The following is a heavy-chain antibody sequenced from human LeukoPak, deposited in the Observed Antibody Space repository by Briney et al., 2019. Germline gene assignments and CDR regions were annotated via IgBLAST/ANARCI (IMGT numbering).Heavy chain of an antibody. J-gene: IGHJ4*02. D-gene: IGHD2-15*01. V-gene: IGHV3-74*01. CDR1: GFTFSNYW. Sequence: GGSLRLSCVISGFTFSNYWMHWVRQAPGEGLVWVSRISGDGSSTNYADSVKGRFTISRDNIKNTLYLQMNSLGAEDTAVYYCTRGSGGPRGYWGQGTLVTVFS. CDR2: ISGDGSST. CDR3: TRGSGGPRGY.